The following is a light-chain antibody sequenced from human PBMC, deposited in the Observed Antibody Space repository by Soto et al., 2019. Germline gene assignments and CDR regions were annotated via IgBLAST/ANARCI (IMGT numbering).Light chain of an antibody. CDR3: SSFRSTSTLPYV. J-gene: IGLJ1*01. V-gene: IGLV2-14*01. Sequence: QSVLTQPASVSGSPGQSITISCTGTSSDVGGYDYVSWYQQHPGKAPKLMIFEVTNRPSGVSNRFSGSKSGHTASLTISGLRAEDEADYYCSSFRSTSTLPYVFGTGTKLTVL. CDR1: SSDVGGYDY. CDR2: EVT.